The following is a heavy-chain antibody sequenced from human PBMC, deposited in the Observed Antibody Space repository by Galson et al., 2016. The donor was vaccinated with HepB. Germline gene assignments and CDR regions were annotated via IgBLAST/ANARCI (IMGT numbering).Heavy chain of an antibody. CDR1: NYIFTDYG. CDR3: VRESVDFPKGMDV. J-gene: IGHJ6*02. CDR2: VSTYNGNT. D-gene: IGHD2/OR15-2a*01. Sequence: SVKVSCKAFNYIFTDYGISWVRQAPGQGLEWLGWVSTYNGNTKVVEKFQGRVTMTTDMSTNTAYMDLRNLRSDDTAIYFCVRESVDFPKGMDVWGQGTTVTVSS. V-gene: IGHV1-18*01.